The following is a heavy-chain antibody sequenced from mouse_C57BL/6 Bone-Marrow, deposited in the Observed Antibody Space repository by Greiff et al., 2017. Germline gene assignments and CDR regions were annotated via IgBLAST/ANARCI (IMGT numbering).Heavy chain of an antibody. CDR3: ACITTPAMAY. Sequence: VQLVESGPELVRPGASVKLSCKASGYTFTSYDINWVKQSPGKRLEWIGCINTRDGSARYNQKFKCKATLTVDTSSSTAYMELHSLTSEDSAFYFFACITTPAMAYGGQGTSVTVSS. V-gene: IGHV1-85*01. D-gene: IGHD1-1*01. J-gene: IGHJ4*01. CDR1: GYTFTSYD. CDR2: INTRDGSA.